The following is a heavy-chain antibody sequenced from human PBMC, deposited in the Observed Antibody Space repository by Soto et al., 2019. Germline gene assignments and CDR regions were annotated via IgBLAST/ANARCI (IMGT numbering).Heavy chain of an antibody. D-gene: IGHD5-12*01. V-gene: IGHV1-69*04. Sequence: SVKVSCKASGGTFSSYTISWVRQAPGQGREWMGRIIPILGIANYAQKFQGRVTITADKSTSTAYMELSSLRSEDTAVYYCAKEMATSSPFFYYYGMDVWGQGTTVTVSS. J-gene: IGHJ6*02. CDR1: GGTFSSYT. CDR3: AKEMATSSPFFYYYGMDV. CDR2: IIPILGIA.